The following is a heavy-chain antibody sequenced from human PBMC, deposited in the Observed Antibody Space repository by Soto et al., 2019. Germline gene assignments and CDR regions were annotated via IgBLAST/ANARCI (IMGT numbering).Heavy chain of an antibody. Sequence: ASVKVSCKASGYTFLNYYMHWVRQAPGQGLEWMGMINPSSGSTTYAQQFQGRVTLTSDTSTSTVYMELRSLRSKDTAVYYCAREPQLASPGPLGALDYRAQGTLVPVSS. CDR1: GYTFLNYY. CDR2: INPSSGST. V-gene: IGHV1-46*01. D-gene: IGHD3-3*02. J-gene: IGHJ4*01. CDR3: AREPQLASPGPLGALDY.